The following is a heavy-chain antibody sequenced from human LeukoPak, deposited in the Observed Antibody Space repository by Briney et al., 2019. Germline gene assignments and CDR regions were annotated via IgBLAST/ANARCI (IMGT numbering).Heavy chain of an antibody. CDR1: GFTLTSYW. CDR2: INSDGSST. Sequence: QAGGSLGLSCVASGFTLTSYWMHWVRQAPGKGLVWVSRINSDGSSTSYADSVRGRFTISRDNARNTLYLQMNSLRVEDTAVYYCARVLLEREARWGQGTLVSVSS. D-gene: IGHD1-1*01. V-gene: IGHV3-74*01. J-gene: IGHJ4*02. CDR3: ARVLLEREAR.